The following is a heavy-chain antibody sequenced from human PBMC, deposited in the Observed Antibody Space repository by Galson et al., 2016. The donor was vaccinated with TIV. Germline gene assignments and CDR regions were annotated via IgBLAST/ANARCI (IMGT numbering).Heavy chain of an antibody. Sequence: SLRLSCAASALTVSDNYMTWVRQAPGKGLEWVAIMSSGGSLNYADFVRGRFTVSRDNSKNTLYLQMNRLRTDDTAIYYCTRERRFCGNNCYLSYYYGIDVWCQGTTVTVSS. D-gene: IGHD2-21*01. V-gene: IGHV3-66*02. CDR3: TRERRFCGNNCYLSYYYGIDV. J-gene: IGHJ6*02. CDR2: MSSGGSL. CDR1: ALTVSDNY.